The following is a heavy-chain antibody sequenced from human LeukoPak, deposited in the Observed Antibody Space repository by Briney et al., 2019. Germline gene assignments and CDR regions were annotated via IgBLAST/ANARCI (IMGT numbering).Heavy chain of an antibody. Sequence: SSETLSLTCTVSGGSISSYYWSWIRQPPGKGLEWIAYISDIGSINYNPSLKSRVTISLDTSKNQFSLKLSSVTAADTAVYYCAGHHPRNTVDFWGQGTLVTVSS. V-gene: IGHV4-59*08. CDR2: ISDIGSI. J-gene: IGHJ4*02. CDR3: AGHHPRNTVDF. CDR1: GGSISSYY. D-gene: IGHD2/OR15-2a*01.